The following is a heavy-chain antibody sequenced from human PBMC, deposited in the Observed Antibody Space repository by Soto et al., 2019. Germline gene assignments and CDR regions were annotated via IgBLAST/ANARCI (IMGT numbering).Heavy chain of an antibody. CDR3: AKSPEWPNRYFDY. D-gene: IGHD3-3*01. CDR2: ITANSGSS. CDR1: GLTFSRHA. J-gene: IGHJ4*02. Sequence: GGSLRLSCVASGLTFSRHAMVWVRQAPGKGLEWVSTITANSGSSDYGDSVKGRFTISRDNAGSTPFLQMNSLRVEDTATYYCAKSPEWPNRYFDYWGQGTLVTVSS. V-gene: IGHV3-23*01.